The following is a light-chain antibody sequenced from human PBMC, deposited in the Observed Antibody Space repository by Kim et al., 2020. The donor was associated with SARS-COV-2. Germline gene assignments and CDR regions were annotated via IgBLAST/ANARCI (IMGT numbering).Light chain of an antibody. CDR2: GAS. CDR1: QSVSSN. CDR3: QQYNNWPPYT. J-gene: IGKJ2*01. Sequence: VSQGERAPLSCRASQSVSSNLAWYQQKPGQAPRLLIYGASTRATGIPARFSGSGSGTEFTLTISSLQSEDFAVYYCQQYNNWPPYTFGHGTKLEIK. V-gene: IGKV3-15*01.